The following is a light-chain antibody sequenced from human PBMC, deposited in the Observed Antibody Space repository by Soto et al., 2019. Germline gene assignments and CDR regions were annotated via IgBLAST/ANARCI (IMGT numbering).Light chain of an antibody. Sequence: EIVMTQSPATLSVSPGERATLSCRVSQSISNKLAWYQQKPGQPPRLLIYDTSTRATGIPARFSGSGSGTEFTLTINSLQSEDLAVYYCQQYNNWFLISFGQGKRLEIQ. CDR1: QSISNK. J-gene: IGKJ5*01. CDR2: DTS. V-gene: IGKV3-15*01. CDR3: QQYNNWFLIS.